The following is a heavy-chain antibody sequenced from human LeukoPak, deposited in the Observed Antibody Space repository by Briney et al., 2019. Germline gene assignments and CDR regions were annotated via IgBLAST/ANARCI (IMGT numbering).Heavy chain of an antibody. V-gene: IGHV3-7*01. Sequence: GGSLRLSCAASGFTVSSTYMSWVRQPPGKGLEWVANTKPDGSAEYYADSVRGRFTTSRDNANNFLYLQMNRLRAEDTAVYYCARDGGFWGQGTLVTVSS. D-gene: IGHD2-15*01. CDR1: GFTVSSTY. CDR2: TKPDGSAE. CDR3: ARDGGF. J-gene: IGHJ4*02.